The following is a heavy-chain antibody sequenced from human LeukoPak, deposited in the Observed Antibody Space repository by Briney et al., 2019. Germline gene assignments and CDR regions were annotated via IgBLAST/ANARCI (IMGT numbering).Heavy chain of an antibody. D-gene: IGHD3-22*01. J-gene: IGHJ4*02. CDR3: AKDQWLLNY. CDR1: GFTFSSYS. CDR2: ISSSSSNI. V-gene: IGHV3-48*01. Sequence: PGGSLRLSCAASGFTFSSYSMNWVRQAPGKGLEWVSYISSSSSNIYYVDSVKGRFTISRDNSKNTLYLQMNSLRAEETAVYYWAKDQWLLNYWGQGTLVTVSS.